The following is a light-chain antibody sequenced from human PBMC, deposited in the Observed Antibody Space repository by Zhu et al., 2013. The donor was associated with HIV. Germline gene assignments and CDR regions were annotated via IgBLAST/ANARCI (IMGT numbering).Light chain of an antibody. CDR1: QSVTNSF. CDR2: GAS. J-gene: IGKJ1*01. Sequence: ETVLTQSPGTLSLSPGERATLSCRASQSVTNSFLAWYQQKPGQSPRLLIYGASTRATGIPDRFSGSGSGTDFTLTITRLEPEDFAVYYCQQYGGSVWTFGQGTKVEMK. V-gene: IGKV3-20*01. CDR3: QQYGGSVWT.